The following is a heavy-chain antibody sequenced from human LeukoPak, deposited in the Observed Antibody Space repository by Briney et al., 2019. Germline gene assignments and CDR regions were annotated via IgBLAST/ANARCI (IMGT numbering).Heavy chain of an antibody. CDR2: ISSSGSNI. CDR1: WLNQKDYY. CDR3: AREGIRAARPGGVVDY. J-gene: IGHJ4*02. D-gene: IGHD6-6*01. Sequence: GESLTLSCAAWWLNQKDYYMMWLGQAPGGGGVWVSYISSSGSNIYYADSVKGRFTISRDNAKNSLYLQMNSLRAEDTAVYYCAREGIRAARPGGVVDYWGQGTLVTVSS. V-gene: IGHV3-11*04.